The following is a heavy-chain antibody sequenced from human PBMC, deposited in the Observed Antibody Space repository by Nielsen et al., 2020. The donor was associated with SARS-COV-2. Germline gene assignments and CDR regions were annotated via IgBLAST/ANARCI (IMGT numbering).Heavy chain of an antibody. CDR1: GGSFSGYF. Sequence: SETLTLTCAVYGGSFSGYFLTWIRQPPGKGLEWIGEVNRDGVTDYNPSLRSRVTISADASKKQFSLKLTSVTAADTAVYYCARGRAPLRYWGQGILVTVSS. V-gene: IGHV4-34*01. CDR2: VNRDGVT. D-gene: IGHD2-15*01. CDR3: ARGRAPLRY. J-gene: IGHJ4*02.